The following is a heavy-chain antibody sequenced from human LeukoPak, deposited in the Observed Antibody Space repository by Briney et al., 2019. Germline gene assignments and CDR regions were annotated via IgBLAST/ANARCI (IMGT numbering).Heavy chain of an antibody. Sequence: GGSLRLSCAASGFTFSSYAMSWVRQAPGKGLEWVSAISGSGGSTYYADSVKGRFTISRDNSKNTLYLQMNSLRAEDTAVYYCAKRPSSWPHPLTNYWGQGTLVTVSS. CDR1: GFTFSSYA. CDR3: AKRPSSWPHPLTNY. D-gene: IGHD6-13*01. J-gene: IGHJ4*02. CDR2: ISGSGGST. V-gene: IGHV3-23*01.